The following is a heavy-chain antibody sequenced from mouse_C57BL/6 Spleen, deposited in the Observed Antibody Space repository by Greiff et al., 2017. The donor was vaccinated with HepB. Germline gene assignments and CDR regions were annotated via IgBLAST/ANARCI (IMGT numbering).Heavy chain of an antibody. CDR1: GYTFTSYW. J-gene: IGHJ2*01. Sequence: QVQLQQPGAELVKPGASVKMSCKASGYTFTSYWITWVKQRPGQGLEWIGDIYPGSGSTNYNEKFKSKATLTVDTSSSTAYMQLSSLSAEYSAVYYCAIDYGSSFDYWGQGTTLTVSS. CDR3: AIDYGSSFDY. CDR2: IYPGSGST. D-gene: IGHD1-1*01. V-gene: IGHV1-55*01.